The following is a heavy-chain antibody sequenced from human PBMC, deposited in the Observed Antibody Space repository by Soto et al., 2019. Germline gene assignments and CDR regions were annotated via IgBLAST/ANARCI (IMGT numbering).Heavy chain of an antibody. D-gene: IGHD3-3*01. V-gene: IGHV4-34*01. CDR3: ARAQYYDFWSGSPFDY. Sequence: WETLSLTCAVYGGSFSGYYWSWIRQPPGKGLEWIGEINHSGSTNYNPSLKSRVTISVDTSKNQFSLKLSSVTAADTAVYYCARAQYYDFWSGSPFDYWGQGTLVTVSS. CDR1: GGSFSGYY. CDR2: INHSGST. J-gene: IGHJ4*02.